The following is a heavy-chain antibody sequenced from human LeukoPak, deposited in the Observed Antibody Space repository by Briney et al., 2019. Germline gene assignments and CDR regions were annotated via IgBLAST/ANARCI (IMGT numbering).Heavy chain of an antibody. D-gene: IGHD3-22*01. CDR1: GFSFSSYS. J-gene: IGHJ4*02. CDR3: AKRGVVIRVILVGFHKEAYYFDS. CDR2: ISSSSSTI. Sequence: GGSLRLSCVASGFSFSSYSTNWVRQAPGKGLEWVSYISSSSSTIYYADSVKGRFTVSRDNAKNSVYLQMNSLRAEDTAVYYCAKRGVVIRVILVGFHKEAYYFDSWGQGALVTVSS. V-gene: IGHV3-48*04.